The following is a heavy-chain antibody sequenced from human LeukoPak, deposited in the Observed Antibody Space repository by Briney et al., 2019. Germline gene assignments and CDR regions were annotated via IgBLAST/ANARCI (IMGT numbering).Heavy chain of an antibody. CDR2: IYHSGST. V-gene: IGHV4-4*02. J-gene: IGHJ6*03. CDR1: GGSISSSNW. D-gene: IGHD6-19*01. Sequence: PSETLSLTCAVSGGSISSSNWWSWVRQPPGKGLEWIGEIYHSGSTNYNPSLKSRVTISVDKSKNQFSLKLSSVTAADTAVYYCASGSSGWGFYYYYYYMDVWGKGTTVTVSS. CDR3: ASGSSGWGFYYYYYYMDV.